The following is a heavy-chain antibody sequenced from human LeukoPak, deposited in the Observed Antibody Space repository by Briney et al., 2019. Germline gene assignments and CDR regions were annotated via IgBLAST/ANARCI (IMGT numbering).Heavy chain of an antibody. Sequence: EASVKVSCKASGGTFSSYAISWMRQAPGQGLGWMGGIIPIFGTANYAQKFQGRVTITADESTSTAYMELSSLRSEDTAVYYCAVSPGDPYYFDYWGQGTLVTVSS. D-gene: IGHD3-10*01. CDR1: GGTFSSYA. V-gene: IGHV1-69*13. CDR3: AVSPGDPYYFDY. J-gene: IGHJ4*02. CDR2: IIPIFGTA.